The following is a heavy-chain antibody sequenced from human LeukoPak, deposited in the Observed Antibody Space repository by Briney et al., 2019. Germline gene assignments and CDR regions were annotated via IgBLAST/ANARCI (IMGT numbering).Heavy chain of an antibody. Sequence: ASVKVSCKASGYTFTSYGISWVRQAPGQGLEWMGWISPNSGGTNYAQKFQGRVTMTRDTSISTAYMELSSLRSDDTAVYYCVRCITIFGVVIPEGGWFDPWGQGTLVTVSS. CDR2: ISPNSGGT. CDR3: VRCITIFGVVIPEGGWFDP. J-gene: IGHJ5*02. D-gene: IGHD3-3*01. V-gene: IGHV1-2*02. CDR1: GYTFTSYG.